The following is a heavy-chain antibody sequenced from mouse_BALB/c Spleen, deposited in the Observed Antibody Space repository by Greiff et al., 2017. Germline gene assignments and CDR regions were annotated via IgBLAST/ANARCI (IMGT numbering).Heavy chain of an antibody. D-gene: IGHD1-1*01. Sequence: EVMLVESGGDLVKPGGSLKLSCAASGFTFSSYGMSWVRQTPDKRLELVATINSNGGSTYYPDSVKGRFTISRDNAKNTLYLQMSSLKSEDTAMYYCARVGDYYGRPFAYWGQGTLVTVSA. CDR3: ARVGDYYGRPFAY. CDR1: GFTFSSYG. V-gene: IGHV5-6-3*01. J-gene: IGHJ3*01. CDR2: INSNGGST.